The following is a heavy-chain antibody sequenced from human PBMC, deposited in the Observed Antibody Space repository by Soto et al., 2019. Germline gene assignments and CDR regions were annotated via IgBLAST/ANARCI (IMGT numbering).Heavy chain of an antibody. Sequence: DSVKVSCKASGCTLTSYAMHWVRQAPGQRLEWMGWINAGNGNTKYSQKFQGRVTITRDTSASTAYMELSSLRSEDTAVYYCASSYSNYALIDYYYYGMDVWGQGTTVTVSS. CDR1: GCTLTSYA. CDR2: INAGNGNT. J-gene: IGHJ6*02. V-gene: IGHV1-3*01. CDR3: ASSYSNYALIDYYYYGMDV. D-gene: IGHD4-4*01.